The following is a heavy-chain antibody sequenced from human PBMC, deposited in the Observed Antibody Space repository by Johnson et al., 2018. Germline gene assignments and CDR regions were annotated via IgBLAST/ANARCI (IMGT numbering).Heavy chain of an antibody. Sequence: QVQLVQSGAEVKKXGSSVKVSCQASGGTLSSYAISWVRQAPGQGLEWMGGIIPIFGTANYAQKFQGRVTLTADASTSTAYMELSSLRSGDTAVYSCARGASWSGYYDYYGMDVWGQGTTVTVSA. V-gene: IGHV1-69*12. D-gene: IGHD1-1*01. CDR2: IIPIFGTA. J-gene: IGHJ6*01. CDR1: GGTLSSYA. CDR3: ARGASWSGYYDYYGMDV.